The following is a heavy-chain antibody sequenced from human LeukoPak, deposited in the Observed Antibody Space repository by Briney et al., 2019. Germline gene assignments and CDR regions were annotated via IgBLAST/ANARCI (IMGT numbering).Heavy chain of an antibody. V-gene: IGHV4-34*01. D-gene: IGHD5-12*01. CDR3: ARGGGYSGYDGRLNFDY. J-gene: IGHJ4*02. CDR1: GGSFSGYY. Sequence: PSQTLSLTCAVYGGSFSGYYWSWIRQPPGKGLEWIGEINHSGSTNYNPSLKSRVTISVDTSKNQFSLKLSSVTAADTAVYYCARGGGYSGYDGRLNFDYWGQGTLVTVSS. CDR2: INHSGST.